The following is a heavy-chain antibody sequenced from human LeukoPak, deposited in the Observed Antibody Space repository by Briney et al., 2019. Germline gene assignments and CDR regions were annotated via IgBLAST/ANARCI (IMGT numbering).Heavy chain of an antibody. J-gene: IGHJ4*02. CDR3: ARGGGGYCSGGSCYFVIYYFDY. CDR1: GGSFSGYY. D-gene: IGHD2-15*01. CDR2: INHSGST. V-gene: IGHV4-34*01. Sequence: SETLSLTCTVYGGSFSGYYWSWIRQPPGKGLEWIGEINHSGSTNYNPSLKSRVTISVDTSKNQFSLKLSSVTAADTAVYYCARGGGGYCSGGSCYFVIYYFDYWGQGTLVTVSS.